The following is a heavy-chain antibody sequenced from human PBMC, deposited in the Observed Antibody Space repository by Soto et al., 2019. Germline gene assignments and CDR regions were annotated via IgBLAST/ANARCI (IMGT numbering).Heavy chain of an antibody. J-gene: IGHJ1*01. D-gene: IGHD4-4*01. CDR2: ISSDGNKK. Sequence: QVQLVESGGGVVQPGRSLRLSCAASGFTFSSYGMHWVRQAPGKGLEWVTLISSDGNKKYYGDSVQGRFTISRDNSKNTLYLEMDSLGPEDTAIYYCAKDQRGSNYGYFQYWGQGTLVTVSS. CDR1: GFTFSSYG. V-gene: IGHV3-30*18. CDR3: AKDQRGSNYGYFQY.